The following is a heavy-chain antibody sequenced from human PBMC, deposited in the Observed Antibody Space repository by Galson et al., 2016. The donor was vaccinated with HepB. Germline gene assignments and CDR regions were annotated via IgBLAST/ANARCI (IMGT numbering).Heavy chain of an antibody. D-gene: IGHD2-15*01. J-gene: IGHJ6*02. CDR2: ISWNSGSI. CDR3: AKDGCTGDSCYYEMHV. V-gene: IGHV3-9*01. CDR1: GFNFDDYA. Sequence: SLRLSCAASGFNFDDYAMHWVRQAPGKGPEWVSGISWNSGSIGYADSVRGRFTISRDNAKSSLYLQMNSLRAEDTALYYCAKDGCTGDSCYYEMHVWGQGTTVTVSS.